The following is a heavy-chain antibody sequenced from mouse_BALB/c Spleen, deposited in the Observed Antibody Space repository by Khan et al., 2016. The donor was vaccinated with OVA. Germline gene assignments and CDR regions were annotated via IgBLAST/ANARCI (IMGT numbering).Heavy chain of an antibody. Sequence: EVQLVESGPGLVKPSQSLYLTCTVTGYSITSGYAWNWIRQFQGNKLEWMGYISYSGGTSYNPSLKSRISITRDTSKNQFFLQLNSVTTEDTATYYCARGNYYGYYFDYWGQGTPLTVSS. J-gene: IGHJ2*01. CDR2: ISYSGGT. V-gene: IGHV3-2*02. CDR3: ARGNYYGYYFDY. CDR1: GYSITSGYA. D-gene: IGHD1-1*01.